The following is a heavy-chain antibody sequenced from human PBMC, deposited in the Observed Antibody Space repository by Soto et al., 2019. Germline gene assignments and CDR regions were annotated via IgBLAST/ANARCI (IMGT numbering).Heavy chain of an antibody. CDR1: GFTFSNAW. Sequence: GGSLILSCAASGFTFSNAWMNWVRQAPGKGLEWVGRIKSKTDGGTTDYAAPVKGRFTISRDDSKNTLYLQMNSLKTEDTAVYYCTTDLGYSNYGMDVWGQGTTVTVSS. D-gene: IGHD6-13*01. CDR2: IKSKTDGGTT. J-gene: IGHJ6*02. CDR3: TTDLGYSNYGMDV. V-gene: IGHV3-15*07.